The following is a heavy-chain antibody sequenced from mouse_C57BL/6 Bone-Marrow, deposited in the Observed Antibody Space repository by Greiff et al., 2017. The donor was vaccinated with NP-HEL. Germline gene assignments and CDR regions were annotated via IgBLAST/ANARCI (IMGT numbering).Heavy chain of an antibody. J-gene: IGHJ1*03. CDR3: ARGGVYDYDYDGYWYFDV. CDR2: INPNNGGT. D-gene: IGHD2-4*01. Sequence: EVQLQQSGPELVKPGASVKIPCKASGYTFTDYNMDWVKQSHGKSLEWIGDINPNNGGTIYNQKFKGKAALTVDKSSSTAYMELRSLTSEDTAVYYCARGGVYDYDYDGYWYFDVWGTGTTVTVSS. V-gene: IGHV1-18*01. CDR1: GYTFTDYN.